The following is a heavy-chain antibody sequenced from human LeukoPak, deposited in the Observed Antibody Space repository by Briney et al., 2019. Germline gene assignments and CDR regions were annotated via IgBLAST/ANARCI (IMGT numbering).Heavy chain of an antibody. CDR1: GFTFSDYY. Sequence: GGSLRLSCAASGFTFSDYYMSWIRQAPGKGLEWVSYISSSGSTIYYADSVKGRFTISRDNAKNSLHLQMNSLRAEDTAVYYCSGNYYGSGVAHWGQGTLVTVSS. CDR2: ISSSGSTI. D-gene: IGHD3-10*01. V-gene: IGHV3-11*01. J-gene: IGHJ5*02. CDR3: SGNYYGSGVAH.